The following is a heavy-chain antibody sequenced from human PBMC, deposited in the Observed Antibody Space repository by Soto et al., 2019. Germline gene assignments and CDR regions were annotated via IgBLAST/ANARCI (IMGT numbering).Heavy chain of an antibody. J-gene: IGHJ4*02. V-gene: IGHV3-66*01. CDR2: IYSGGSI. CDR3: GRGGSYGGNSEGEIDY. Sequence: EVQLVESGGGLVQPGGSLRLSCAASGFTVSSNYMSWVRQAPGKGLEWVSVIYSGGSIYYADSVKGRFTISRDNSKNTLYPQMNSLRAEDTAVYYWGRGGSYGGNSEGEIDYWGQGTLVTVSS. D-gene: IGHD4-17*01. CDR1: GFTVSSNY.